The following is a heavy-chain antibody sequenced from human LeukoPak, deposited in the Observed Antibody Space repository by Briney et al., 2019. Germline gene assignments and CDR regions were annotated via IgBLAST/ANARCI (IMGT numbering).Heavy chain of an antibody. CDR2: INPNSGGT. Sequence: VASVKVSCKASGYTFTGYYMHWVRQAPGQGLEWMGWINPNSGGTNYAQKFQGRVTMTRDTSISTAYMELSRLRSDDTAVYYCARDNGSGSCSRPPPRFDPWGQGTLVTVSS. CDR3: ARDNGSGSCSRPPPRFDP. J-gene: IGHJ5*02. CDR1: GYTFTGYY. V-gene: IGHV1-2*02. D-gene: IGHD3-10*01.